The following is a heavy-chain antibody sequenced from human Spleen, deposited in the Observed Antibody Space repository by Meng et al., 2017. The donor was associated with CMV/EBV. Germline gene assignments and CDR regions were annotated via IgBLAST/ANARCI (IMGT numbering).Heavy chain of an antibody. J-gene: IGHJ6*02. D-gene: IGHD2-2*01. V-gene: IGHV5-51*01. Sequence: GGSLRLSCEASGYSFTTYWLGWVRQMPGKGLEWMGIIYPGDSDTRYSPSFQGQVNISADKSISTAYLQWSTLKASDTAMYYCARHAYSSTYYGMDVWGQGTTVTVSS. CDR2: IYPGDSDT. CDR3: ARHAYSSTYYGMDV. CDR1: GYSFTTYW.